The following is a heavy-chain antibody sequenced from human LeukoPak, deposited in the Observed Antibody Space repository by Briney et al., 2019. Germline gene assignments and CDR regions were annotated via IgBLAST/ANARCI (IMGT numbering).Heavy chain of an antibody. CDR3: AASLYCTNIYTRHASALDY. CDR1: GYTFTGHH. J-gene: IGHJ4*02. V-gene: IGHV1-2*02. Sequence: ALVKVCCTASGYTFTGHHIHWVRQAPGQGPEWMGWINPNSGDTNYAEKFQGRVTMTRDTSIGTAHMELSGLRSDDTAVYYCAASLYCTNIYTRHASALDYWGQGTLVTVP. D-gene: IGHD2-8*01. CDR2: INPNSGDT.